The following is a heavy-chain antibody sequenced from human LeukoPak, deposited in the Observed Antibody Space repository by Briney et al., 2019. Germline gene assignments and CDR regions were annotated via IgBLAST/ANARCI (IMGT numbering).Heavy chain of an antibody. D-gene: IGHD6-13*01. CDR1: RFTFSTHW. CDR2: IKPDGSEK. V-gene: IGHV3-7*01. Sequence: GGSLRLSCLGSRFTFSTHWINWVRQTPGKGLEWVANIKPDGSEKFYLDSVRGRFTISRDNAKNSAYLQMNSLRAEDTAVYYCATLSAAALDYWGQGTLVTVSS. CDR3: ATLSAAALDY. J-gene: IGHJ4*02.